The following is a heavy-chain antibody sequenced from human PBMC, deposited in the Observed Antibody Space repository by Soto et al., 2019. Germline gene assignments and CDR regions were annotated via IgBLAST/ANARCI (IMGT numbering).Heavy chain of an antibody. D-gene: IGHD3-3*01. Sequence: SVKVSCKASGGTFSSYAISWVRQAPGQGLEWMGGIIPIFGTANYAQKFQGRVTITADESTSTAYMELSSLRSEDTAVYYCARARITIFGVVPTPNWFDPWGQGTLVTV. CDR2: IIPIFGTA. J-gene: IGHJ5*02. V-gene: IGHV1-69*13. CDR3: ARARITIFGVVPTPNWFDP. CDR1: GGTFSSYA.